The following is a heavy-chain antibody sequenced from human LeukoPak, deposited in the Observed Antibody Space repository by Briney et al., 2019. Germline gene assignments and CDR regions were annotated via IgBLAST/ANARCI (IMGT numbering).Heavy chain of an antibody. J-gene: IGHJ3*02. Sequence: PGGSLRLSCAASGFTFSSYTMTWVRQAPGKGLEWVSVISGSGGTTNYADSVKGRFTISRDNSKNMLYLQMNSLRAEDTAVYYCAKMGTYDYYDSSDAFDIWGQGTMVTVSS. CDR2: ISGSGGTT. CDR1: GFTFSSYT. V-gene: IGHV3-23*01. D-gene: IGHD3-22*01. CDR3: AKMGTYDYYDSSDAFDI.